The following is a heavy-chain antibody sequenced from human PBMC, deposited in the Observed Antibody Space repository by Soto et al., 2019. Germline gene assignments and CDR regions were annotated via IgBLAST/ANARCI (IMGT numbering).Heavy chain of an antibody. CDR2: ISYDGSNK. Sequence: QVQLVESGGGVVQPGRSLRLSCAASGFTFSSYAMHWVRQAPGKGLEWVAVISYDGSNKYYADSVKGRFTISRDNSKNTVYLQMNSLRAEDTAVYYCARDVNSNSLDYWGQGTLVTVSS. D-gene: IGHD4-4*01. V-gene: IGHV3-30-3*01. CDR3: ARDVNSNSLDY. J-gene: IGHJ4*02. CDR1: GFTFSSYA.